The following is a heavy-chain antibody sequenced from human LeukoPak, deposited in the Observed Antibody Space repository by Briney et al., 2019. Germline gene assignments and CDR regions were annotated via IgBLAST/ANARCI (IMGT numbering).Heavy chain of an antibody. CDR1: GFTFSIYS. CDR3: ARADRDGNKRFLD. CDR2: VSSSGTTT. Sequence: PGGSLRLSCAASGFTFSIYSMNWVRQAPGKGLEWVSYVSSSGTTTYYADSVKGRFTISRDNGKNLVSLQMNSLRDEDTAVYYCARADRDGNKRFLDWGQGTLVTVSS. D-gene: IGHD5-24*01. V-gene: IGHV3-48*02. J-gene: IGHJ4*02.